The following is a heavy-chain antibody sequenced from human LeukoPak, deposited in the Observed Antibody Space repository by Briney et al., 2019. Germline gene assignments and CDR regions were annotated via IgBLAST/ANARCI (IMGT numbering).Heavy chain of an antibody. CDR3: ARAYDYGDYVGYYFDY. J-gene: IGHJ4*02. CDR1: GGTFSSYA. V-gene: IGHV1-69*06. D-gene: IGHD4-17*01. CDR2: IIPIFGTA. Sequence: SAKVSCKASGGTFSSYAISWVRQAPGQGLEWMGGIIPIFGTANYAQKFQGRVTITADKSTSTAYMELSSLRSEDTAVYYCARAYDYGDYVGYYFDYWGQGTLVTVSS.